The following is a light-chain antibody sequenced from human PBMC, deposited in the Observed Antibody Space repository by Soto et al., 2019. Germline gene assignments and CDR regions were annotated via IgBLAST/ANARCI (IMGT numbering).Light chain of an antibody. CDR3: SSYTSSRTLEA. V-gene: IGLV2-14*01. CDR2: EVS. CDR1: SSDVGGYNY. Sequence: QSSLSKPASVSGSPGKSVTISCTGTSSDVGGYNYVSWYQQHPGKAPKLMIYEVSNRPSGVSNRFSGSKSGNTASLTISGLQAEDEADYYCSSYTSSRTLEAFGGGTQLTVL. J-gene: IGLJ3*02.